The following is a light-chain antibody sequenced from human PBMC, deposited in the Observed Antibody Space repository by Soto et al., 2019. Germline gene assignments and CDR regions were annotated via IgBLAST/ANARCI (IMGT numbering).Light chain of an antibody. CDR2: SSS. CDR1: QTISGTY. Sequence: EIVLTQSPGTLSLSPGERATLSCRASQTISGTYLAWYQQRPGQAPRLLIYSSSSRAAGVSDRFSGSGSGTEFTLTISSLQSEDFAVYYCQQYNNWPPITFGQGTRLEIK. J-gene: IGKJ5*01. CDR3: QQYNNWPPIT. V-gene: IGKV3D-15*01.